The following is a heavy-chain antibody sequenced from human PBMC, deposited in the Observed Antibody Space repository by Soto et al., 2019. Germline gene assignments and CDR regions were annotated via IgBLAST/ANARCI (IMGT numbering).Heavy chain of an antibody. CDR2: ISSSSSYI. Sequence: GGSLRLSCAASGFTFSSYSMNWVRQAPGKGLEWVSSISSSSSYIYYADSVKGRFTISRDNAKNSLYLQMSSLRAEDTAVYYYARGVPEGEASDYWGQGTLVTVSS. CDR1: GFTFSSYS. J-gene: IGHJ4*02. D-gene: IGHD2-2*01. CDR3: ARGVPEGEASDY. V-gene: IGHV3-21*01.